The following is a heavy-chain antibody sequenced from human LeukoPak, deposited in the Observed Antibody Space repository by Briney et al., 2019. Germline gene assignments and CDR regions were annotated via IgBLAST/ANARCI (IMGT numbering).Heavy chain of an antibody. D-gene: IGHD3-3*01. CDR1: GYTFTSYG. CDR2: INPNSGGT. J-gene: IGHJ4*02. CDR3: ARGVVIDY. Sequence: GASVKVSCKASGYTFTSYGISWVRQAPGQGLEWMGWINPNSGGTNYAQKFQGRVTMTRDTSISTAYMELSRLRSDDTAVYYCARGVVIDYWGQGTLVTVSS. V-gene: IGHV1-2*02.